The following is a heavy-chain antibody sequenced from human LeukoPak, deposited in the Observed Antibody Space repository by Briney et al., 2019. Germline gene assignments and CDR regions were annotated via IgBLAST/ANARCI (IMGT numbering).Heavy chain of an antibody. V-gene: IGHV4-30-4*01. CDR3: AKDNFGYGAMDC. CDR1: GGAVNSDNQY. Sequence: SETLSLTCTVSGGAVNSDNQYWSWIRQPPGKGLEWIGYIHHSGSTYYNPSLKSRLTISLDTSRNQFSLKMNSVTAADTAVYYCAKDNFGYGAMDCWGQGTLVTASS. CDR2: IHHSGST. J-gene: IGHJ4*02. D-gene: IGHD3-22*01.